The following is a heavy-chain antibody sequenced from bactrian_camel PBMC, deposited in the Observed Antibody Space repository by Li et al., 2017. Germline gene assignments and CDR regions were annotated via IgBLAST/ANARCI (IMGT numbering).Heavy chain of an antibody. D-gene: IGHD4*01. Sequence: HVQLVESGGGSVQAGGSLRLSCAASAFSYSTNCMGWFRQAPGKEREAVARIYTGSGNTYYADSVKGRFTISQDNAKNTVYLQMNSLKPEDTAMYYCAADQPGRSYYIDNGVCSRDPADFGWWGQGTQVTVS. J-gene: IGHJ6*01. CDR3: AADQPGRSYYIDNGVCSRDPADFGW. CDR1: AFSYSTNC. CDR2: IYTGSGNT. V-gene: IGHV3S1*01.